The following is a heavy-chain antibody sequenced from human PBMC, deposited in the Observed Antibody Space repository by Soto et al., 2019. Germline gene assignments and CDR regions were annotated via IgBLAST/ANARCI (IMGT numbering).Heavy chain of an antibody. CDR2: ISYDGSNK. D-gene: IGHD6-6*01. Sequence: QVQLVESGGGVVQPGRSLRLSCAASGFTFSSYAMHWVRQAPGKGLEWVAVISYDGSNKYYADSVKGRFTISRDNSKNTLYQQMNSLRAEDTAVYYCARDLGCEEYSSSAGLDYWGQGTLVTVSS. CDR3: ARDLGCEEYSSSAGLDY. J-gene: IGHJ4*02. CDR1: GFTFSSYA. V-gene: IGHV3-30-3*01.